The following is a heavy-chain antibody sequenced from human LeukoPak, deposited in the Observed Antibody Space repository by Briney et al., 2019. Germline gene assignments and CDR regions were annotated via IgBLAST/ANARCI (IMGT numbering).Heavy chain of an antibody. CDR3: ASSYYGFWN. V-gene: IGHV3-7*01. CDR1: GFTFSSYW. D-gene: IGHD3-3*01. CDR2: VNQFGSEK. Sequence: PGGSLRLSCAASGFTFSSYWISWVRQAPGKGLEWVANVNQFGSEKYYVDSVKGRFTISRDNAKTSLYLQMNSLRADDTAVYYCASSYYGFWNWGQGTLVTVSS. J-gene: IGHJ4*02.